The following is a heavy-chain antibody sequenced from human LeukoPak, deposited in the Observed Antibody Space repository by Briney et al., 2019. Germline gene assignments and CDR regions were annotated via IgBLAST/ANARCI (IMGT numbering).Heavy chain of an antibody. CDR2: IYTSGST. CDR3: ARGRLPDPYYYYYMDV. CDR1: GGSISSYY. J-gene: IGHJ6*03. Sequence: SETLSLTCTVSGGSISSYYWSWIRQPAGKGLEWIGRIYTSGSTNYNPSLKSRVTMSVDTSKNQFSLKLSSVTAADTAVYYCARGRLPDPYYYYYMDVWGKGTTVTVSS. V-gene: IGHV4-4*07. D-gene: IGHD4-11*01.